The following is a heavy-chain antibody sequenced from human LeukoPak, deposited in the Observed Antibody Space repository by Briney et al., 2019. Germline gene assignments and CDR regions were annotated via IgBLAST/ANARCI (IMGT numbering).Heavy chain of an antibody. D-gene: IGHD3-10*01. Sequence: NTGGSLRLSCAASGFTFSSYSMNWVRQAPGKGLEWVLSISSSSRYIYYADSVKGRFTISRENAKNSLYLQMNSLRAEDTAVYYCANGRGVINNWGQGTLVTVSS. CDR1: GFTFSSYS. CDR3: ANGRGVINN. CDR2: ISSSSRYI. V-gene: IGHV3-21*01. J-gene: IGHJ4*02.